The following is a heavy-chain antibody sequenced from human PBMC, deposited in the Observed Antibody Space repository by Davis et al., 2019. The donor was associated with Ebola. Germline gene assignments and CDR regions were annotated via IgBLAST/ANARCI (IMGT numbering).Heavy chain of an antibody. CDR1: GFSFSSYW. CDR3: ARKGDGSGTYFDY. J-gene: IGHJ4*02. Sequence: GESLKISCAASGFSFSSYWMHWVRQAPGKGLVWVSRINSDGDNTRYAESVKGRFTISRDNAKNTLYLQMNSLRAEDTAVYYCARKGDGSGTYFDYWGQGTLVTVSS. D-gene: IGHD3-10*01. V-gene: IGHV3-74*01. CDR2: INSDGDNT.